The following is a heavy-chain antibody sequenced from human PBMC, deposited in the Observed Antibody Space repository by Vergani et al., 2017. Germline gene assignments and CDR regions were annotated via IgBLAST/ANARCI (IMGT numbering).Heavy chain of an antibody. Sequence: VQLVESGGGVVQPGRSLRLSCAASGFTFSSYGMHWVRQAPGKGLEWVSSISSSSSYIYYADSVKGRFTISRDNAKNSLYLQMNSLRAEDTAVYYCAKYTVARGFYWGQGTLVTVSS. J-gene: IGHJ4*02. CDR2: ISSSSSYI. D-gene: IGHD4-23*01. V-gene: IGHV3-21*04. CDR3: AKYTVARGFY. CDR1: GFTFSSYG.